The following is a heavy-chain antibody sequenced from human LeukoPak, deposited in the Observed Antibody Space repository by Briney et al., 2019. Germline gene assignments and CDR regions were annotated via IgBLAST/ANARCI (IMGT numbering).Heavy chain of an antibody. Sequence: GGSLRLSCAAPGFTFSDYYMSWIRQAPGKGLEWVSYISSSSSYTNYADSVKGRFTISRDNAKNSLYLQMNSLRAEDTAVYYCARDPSNYYGSGSYCDYWGQGTLVTVSS. CDR1: GFTFSDYY. J-gene: IGHJ4*02. V-gene: IGHV3-11*05. D-gene: IGHD3-10*01. CDR3: ARDPSNYYGSGSYCDY. CDR2: ISSSSSYT.